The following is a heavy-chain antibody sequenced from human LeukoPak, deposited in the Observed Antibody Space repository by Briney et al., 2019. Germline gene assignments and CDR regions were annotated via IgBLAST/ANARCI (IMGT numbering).Heavy chain of an antibody. Sequence: GGSLRLSCAASGFTFDDYGMSWVRQAPGKGLEWASGINWNGGSTGYADSVKGRFTISRDNAKNSLYLQMNSLRAEDTALYYCARQPLWFGELLLPGPLDVWGKGTTVTVSS. D-gene: IGHD3-10*01. V-gene: IGHV3-20*04. J-gene: IGHJ6*04. CDR2: INWNGGST. CDR1: GFTFDDYG. CDR3: ARQPLWFGELLLPGPLDV.